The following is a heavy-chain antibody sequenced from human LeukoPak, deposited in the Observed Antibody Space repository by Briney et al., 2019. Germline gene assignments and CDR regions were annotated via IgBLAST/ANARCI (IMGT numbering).Heavy chain of an antibody. CDR1: GFTFSSYA. D-gene: IGHD6-19*01. V-gene: IGHV3-30-3*01. CDR3: ARARLYFDY. Sequence: PGGSLRLSCAASGFTFSSYAMHWVRQAPGKGLEWVAVISYDGSNKYYADSVKGRFTISRDNSKNTLYLQMNSLRAEDMAVYYCARARLYFDYWGQGTLVTVSS. CDR2: ISYDGSNK. J-gene: IGHJ4*02.